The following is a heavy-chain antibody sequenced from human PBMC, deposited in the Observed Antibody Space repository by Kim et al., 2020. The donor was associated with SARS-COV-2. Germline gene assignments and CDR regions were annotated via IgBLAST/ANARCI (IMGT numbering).Heavy chain of an antibody. J-gene: IGHJ4*02. CDR2: IYYRGST. CDR1: ADSISSSSFT. V-gene: IGHV4-39*01. Sequence: SETLSLTCSVSADSISSSSFTWAWIRQSPGKRLEYLGHIYYRGSTQYNPSLKSRVTISVDTSKNQFSLKLTSVTAADTAIYYCARRAPPSELDFWGQGIL. CDR3: ARRAPPSELDF.